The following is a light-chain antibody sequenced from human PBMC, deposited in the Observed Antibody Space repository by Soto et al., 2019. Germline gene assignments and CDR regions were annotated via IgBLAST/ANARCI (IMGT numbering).Light chain of an antibody. CDR2: DAS. Sequence: EIVLTQSPATLSLSPGERATISCRASQSVSSYLAWYQQKPGQAPRLLIYDASNRATGIPARFSGSGYGTVFTLTISSLEPEDFAVYYCQQRSNWPLTFGQGTRLEIK. V-gene: IGKV3-11*01. CDR1: QSVSSY. CDR3: QQRSNWPLT. J-gene: IGKJ5*01.